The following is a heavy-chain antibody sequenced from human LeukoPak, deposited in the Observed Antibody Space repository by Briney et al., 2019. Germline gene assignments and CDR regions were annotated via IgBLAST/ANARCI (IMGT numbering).Heavy chain of an antibody. CDR1: GFTFTSYW. J-gene: IGHJ5*02. V-gene: IGHV3-7*01. D-gene: IGHD2-8*01. CDR2: INEDGSEK. CDR3: ARIYLKMASAS. Sequence: PGGSLRLSCAASGFTFTSYWMSWVRQAPGKGLEWVANINEDGSEKYYVDSVKGRFTISRDNAKNSVSLQMNSLRAEDTAVYYCARIYLKMASASWGQGTLVTVSS.